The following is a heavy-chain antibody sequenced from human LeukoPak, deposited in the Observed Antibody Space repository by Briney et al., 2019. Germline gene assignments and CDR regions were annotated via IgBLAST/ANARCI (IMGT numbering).Heavy chain of an antibody. V-gene: IGHV3-23*01. Sequence: PGGSLRLSCAASGFTFSSYAMSWVRQAPGKGLEWVSSITNSGGGSTYADSVKGRFTISRDNSKNTLFLQMNTLIAEDTAIYYCAKATIGTVVTPGRLDYRGQGTLVTVSS. CDR2: ITNSGGGS. CDR1: GFTFSSYA. D-gene: IGHD4-23*01. J-gene: IGHJ4*02. CDR3: AKATIGTVVTPGRLDY.